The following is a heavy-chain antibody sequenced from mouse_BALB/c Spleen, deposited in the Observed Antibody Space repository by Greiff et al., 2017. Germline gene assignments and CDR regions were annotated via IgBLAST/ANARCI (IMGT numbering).Heavy chain of an antibody. CDR2: IYPGSGST. V-gene: IGHV1S22*01. CDR1: GYTFTSYW. Sequence: LQQPGSELVRPGASVKLSCKASGYTFTSYWMHWVKQRHGQGLEWIGNIYPGSGSTNYDEKFKSKGTLTVDTSSSTAYMHLSSLTSEDSAVYYCTRGGLPPFAYWGQGTLVTVSA. J-gene: IGHJ3*01. D-gene: IGHD2-2*01. CDR3: TRGGLPPFAY.